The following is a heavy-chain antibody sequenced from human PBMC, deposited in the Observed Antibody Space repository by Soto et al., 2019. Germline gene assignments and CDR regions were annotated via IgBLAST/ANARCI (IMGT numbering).Heavy chain of an antibody. V-gene: IGHV1-2*02. CDR1: GYTFTGYY. J-gene: IGHJ5*02. CDR3: AREVGSYYGSGSYSP. CDR2: INPNSGGT. Sequence: QVQLVQSGAEVKKPGASVKVSCKASGYTFTGYYMHWVRQAPGQGLEWMGWINPNSGGTNYAQKFQGRVTMTRDTSISTAYMELIRLRSDDTAVYYCAREVGSYYGSGSYSPWGLGTLVTVSS. D-gene: IGHD3-10*01.